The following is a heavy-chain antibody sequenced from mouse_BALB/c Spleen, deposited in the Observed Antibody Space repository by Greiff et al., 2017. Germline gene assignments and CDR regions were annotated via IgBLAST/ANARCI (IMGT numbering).Heavy chain of an antibody. D-gene: IGHD2-1*01. Sequence: DVKLVESGAELVKPGASVKLSCTASGFNIKDTYMHWVKQRPEQGLEWIGWIDPANGNTKYDPKFQGKATLTADTSSNTAYVQLSSLTSEATAVDDCARVRRGYYAMDYWGQGTSVTVSS. J-gene: IGHJ4*01. CDR3: ARVRRGYYAMDY. V-gene: IGHV14-3*02. CDR2: IDPANGNT. CDR1: GFNIKDTY.